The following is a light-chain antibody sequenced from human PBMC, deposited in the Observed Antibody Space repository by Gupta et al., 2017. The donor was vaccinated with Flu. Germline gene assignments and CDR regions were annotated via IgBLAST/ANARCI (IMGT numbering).Light chain of an antibody. CDR2: AAS. CDR1: QSVSSTY. V-gene: IGKV3-20*01. J-gene: IGKJ4*01. Sequence: EIVLTQSPGTLSLSPGERVTLSCRASQSVSSTYLVWYQQKPGQTPRLLIYAASSRATRIPDRFSGSGSGTDFTLTINRLEPEDFAVYYGQHFGTAFGGGTKVEIK. CDR3: QHFGTA.